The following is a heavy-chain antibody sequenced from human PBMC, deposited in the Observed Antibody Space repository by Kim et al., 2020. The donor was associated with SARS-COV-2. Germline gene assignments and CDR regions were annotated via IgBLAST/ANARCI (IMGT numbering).Heavy chain of an antibody. D-gene: IGHD5-18*01. J-gene: IGHJ6*02. CDR1: GFTFGDYA. Sequence: GGSLRLSCTASGFTFGDYAMSWVRQAPGKGLEWVGFIRSKAYGGTTEYAASVKGRFTISRDDSKSIAYLQMNSLKTEDTAVYYCTRQLWLDPYYYGMDVWGQGTTVTVSS. V-gene: IGHV3-49*04. CDR2: IRSKAYGGTT. CDR3: TRQLWLDPYYYGMDV.